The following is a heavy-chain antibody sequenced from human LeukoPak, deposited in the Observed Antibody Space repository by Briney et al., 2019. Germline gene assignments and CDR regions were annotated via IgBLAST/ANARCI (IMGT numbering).Heavy chain of an antibody. D-gene: IGHD1-26*01. CDR2: IYPGDSET. Sequence: YWSWIRQPPGKGLEWMGFIYPGDSETRYSPSFQVQVTMSADKSISTAYLQWSSLKASDTAMYYRARRQYELLNFDSWGQGTLVTVSS. CDR3: ARRQYELLNFDS. J-gene: IGHJ4*02. V-gene: IGHV5-51*01. CDR1: YW.